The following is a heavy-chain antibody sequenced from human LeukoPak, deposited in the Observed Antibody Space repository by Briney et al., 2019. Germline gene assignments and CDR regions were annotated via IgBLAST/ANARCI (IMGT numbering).Heavy chain of an antibody. D-gene: IGHD3-16*02. V-gene: IGHV4-59*01. CDR2: IYYSGST. CDR3: ARARLGDVWGSYRFLDS. J-gene: IGHJ5*02. CDR1: GGSISSYY. Sequence: SETLSLTCTVSGGSISSYYWSWIRQPPGKGLEWIGYIYYSGSTNYNPSLKSRVTISVDTSKNQFSLKLSSVTAADTAVYYCARARLGDVWGSYRFLDSWGQGTLVTVSS.